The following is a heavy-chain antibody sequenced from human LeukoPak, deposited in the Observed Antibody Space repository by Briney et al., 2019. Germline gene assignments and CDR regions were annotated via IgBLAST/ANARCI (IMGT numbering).Heavy chain of an antibody. CDR2: IIPIFGTA. CDR3: ARGPDIVVVPAATDYYYYMDV. Sequence: ASVKVSCKASGGTFSSYAISWVRQAPGQGLEWMGGIIPIFGTANYAQKFQGRVTITADKSTSTAYMELSSLRSEDTAVYYCARGPDIVVVPAATDYYYYMDVWGKGTTVTVSS. J-gene: IGHJ6*03. V-gene: IGHV1-69*06. CDR1: GGTFSSYA. D-gene: IGHD2-2*01.